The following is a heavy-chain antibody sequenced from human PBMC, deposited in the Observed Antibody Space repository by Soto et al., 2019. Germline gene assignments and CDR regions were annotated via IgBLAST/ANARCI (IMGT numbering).Heavy chain of an antibody. D-gene: IGHD3-10*01. CDR1: GYIFTTYS. J-gene: IGHJ4*02. CDR3: ARVRSSGRECGY. V-gene: IGHV1-46*01. Sequence: QVQLVQSGAEMKRPGASVILSCKASGYIFTTYSIHWVRQTAGQGLEWMAKVDPRDGSTGYAQKFWGRVSMAWDTSTGTASMEVSSLTSYDTAAYYCARVRSSGRECGYWGQGTQVTVYS. CDR2: VDPRDGST.